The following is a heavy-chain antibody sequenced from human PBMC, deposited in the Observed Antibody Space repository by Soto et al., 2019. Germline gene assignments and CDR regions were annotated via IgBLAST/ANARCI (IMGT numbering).Heavy chain of an antibody. J-gene: IGHJ4*02. CDR1: GDSISGYN. CDR3: AVAGFGSVLYFFDY. Sequence: PSETLSLTCTVSGDSISGYNWSWIRQPPGKGLEWIGYIYYSGTTNYNPSLKSRVTISVDTSKNQFSLKLNSVTAADTAVYYCAVAGFGSVLYFFDYWGQGTQVTVSS. CDR2: IYYSGTT. V-gene: IGHV4-59*08. D-gene: IGHD6-19*01.